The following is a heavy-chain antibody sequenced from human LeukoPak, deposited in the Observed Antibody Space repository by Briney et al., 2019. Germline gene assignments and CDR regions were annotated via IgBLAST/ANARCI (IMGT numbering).Heavy chain of an antibody. CDR3: AREYYDYVWGSYRWNYYYYYMDV. CDR2: INHSGST. V-gene: IGHV4-34*01. Sequence: SETLSLTCAVYGGSFSGYYWSWIRQPPGKGLEWIWEINHSGSTNYNPSLKSRVTMSVDTSKNQFSLKLSSVTAADTAVYYCAREYYDYVWGSYRWNYYYYYMDVWGKGTTVTISS. J-gene: IGHJ6*03. D-gene: IGHD3-16*02. CDR1: GGSFSGYY.